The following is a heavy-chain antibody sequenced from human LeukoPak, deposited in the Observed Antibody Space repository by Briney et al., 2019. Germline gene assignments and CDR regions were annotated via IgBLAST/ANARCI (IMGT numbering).Heavy chain of an antibody. J-gene: IGHJ3*02. CDR1: GSTFSSYT. CDR3: ASSRFPDAFDI. CDR2: ISSSSSYM. D-gene: IGHD3-10*01. Sequence: MAGGSLRLSCAASGSTFSSYTMNWVRQAPGKGLEWVSSISSSSSYMYYADSVKGRFTISRDNAKNSLCLQMNSLRAEDTAVYYCASSRFPDAFDIWGQGTMVTVSS. V-gene: IGHV3-21*01.